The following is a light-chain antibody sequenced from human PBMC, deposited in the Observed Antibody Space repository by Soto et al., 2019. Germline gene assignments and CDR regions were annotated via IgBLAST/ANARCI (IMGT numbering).Light chain of an antibody. CDR1: QSISSY. V-gene: IGKV1-39*01. Sequence: DIQMTQSPSSLSASVGDRVTITCRASQSISSYLNWYQQKPGKAPKLLIYAAYSLQSGVPSRFSGSGSGTDFTLTISSLQPEDFATYYCKQSYSTLLTFGGGTKVDIK. CDR2: AAY. J-gene: IGKJ4*01. CDR3: KQSYSTLLT.